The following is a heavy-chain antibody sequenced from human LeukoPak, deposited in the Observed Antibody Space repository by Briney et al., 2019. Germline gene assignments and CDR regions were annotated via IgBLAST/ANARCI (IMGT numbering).Heavy chain of an antibody. CDR2: IYYSGST. J-gene: IGHJ6*02. CDR3: AREFQDSSGWSWMDV. V-gene: IGHV4-59*01. D-gene: IGHD6-13*01. Sequence: PSETLSLTCTVSGGSISSYYWSWIRQPPGKGLEWIGYIYYSGSTNYNPSLKSRVTISVDTSKNQFSLKLSSVTAADTAVYYCAREFQDSSGWSWMDVWGQGTTVTVSS. CDR1: GGSISSYY.